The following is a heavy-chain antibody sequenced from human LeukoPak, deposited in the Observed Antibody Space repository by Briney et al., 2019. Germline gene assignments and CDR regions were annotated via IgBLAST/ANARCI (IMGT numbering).Heavy chain of an antibody. J-gene: IGHJ4*02. CDR1: GFTFDDYA. Sequence: GGSLRLSCAASGFTFDDYAMHWVRQAPGMGLEWVPGISWNSGSIGYADSVKGRFTISRDNAKNSLYLQMNSLRAEDTALYYCAKDTGYYYDSSNYWVWGQGTLVIVSS. CDR3: AKDTGYYYDSSNYWV. D-gene: IGHD3-22*01. CDR2: ISWNSGSI. V-gene: IGHV3-9*01.